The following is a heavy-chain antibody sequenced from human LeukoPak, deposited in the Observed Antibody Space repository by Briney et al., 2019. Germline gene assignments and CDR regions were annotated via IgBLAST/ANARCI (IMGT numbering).Heavy chain of an antibody. J-gene: IGHJ4*02. CDR2: ISGSGGST. CDR1: GFTVSSNY. D-gene: IGHD5-18*01. Sequence: PGGSLRLSCAASGFTVSSNYMSWVRQAPGKGLEWVSAISGSGGSTYYADSVKGRFTISRDNSKNTLYLQMNSLRAEDTAVYYCAKGVYSYGTDYWGQGTLVTVSS. CDR3: AKGVYSYGTDY. V-gene: IGHV3-23*01.